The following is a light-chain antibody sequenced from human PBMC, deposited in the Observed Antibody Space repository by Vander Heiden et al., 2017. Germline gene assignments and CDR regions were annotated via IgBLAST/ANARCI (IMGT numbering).Light chain of an antibody. V-gene: IGKV1-5*03. J-gene: IGKJ4*01. CDR1: QSISSW. CDR3: QQYNSYPSLT. Sequence: DIQMTQSPSTLSASVGDRVTITCRASQSISSWLAWYQQKPGKAPKLLIYKASSLESGVPSRFSGSGYGTEFTLTISSLQPDDFATYYCQQYNSYPSLTFGGGTKVEIK. CDR2: KAS.